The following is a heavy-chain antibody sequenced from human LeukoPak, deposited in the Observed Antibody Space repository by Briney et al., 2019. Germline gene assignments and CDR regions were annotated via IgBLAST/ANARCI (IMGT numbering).Heavy chain of an antibody. D-gene: IGHD6-19*01. CDR3: ARDRGESGWVGDYYMDV. CDR1: GGSISSYY. V-gene: IGHV4-4*07. Sequence: PSETLSLTCTVYGGSISSYYWSWIRQPAGKGLEWIGRIYTSGSTNYNPSLKSRVTMSVDTSKNQFSLKLSSVTAADTAVYYCARDRGESGWVGDYYMDVWGKGTTVTVSS. J-gene: IGHJ6*03. CDR2: IYTSGST.